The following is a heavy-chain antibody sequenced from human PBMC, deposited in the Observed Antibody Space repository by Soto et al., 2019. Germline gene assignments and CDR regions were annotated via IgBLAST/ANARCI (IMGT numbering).Heavy chain of an antibody. CDR3: ASLMSSGYYYGMDV. J-gene: IGHJ6*02. Sequence: QVQLVQSGAEVKKPGSSVKVSCKASGGTFSSYTISWGRQAPGQGLEWMGRIIPILGIANYAQKFQGRVTITADKSTSTADMELSSLRSEDTAVYYCASLMSSGYYYGMDVWGQWTTVTVSS. CDR2: IIPILGIA. V-gene: IGHV1-69*02. CDR1: GGTFSSYT. D-gene: IGHD3-10*01.